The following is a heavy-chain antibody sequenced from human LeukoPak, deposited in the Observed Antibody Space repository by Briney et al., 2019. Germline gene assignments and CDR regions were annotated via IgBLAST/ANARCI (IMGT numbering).Heavy chain of an antibody. Sequence: PSETLSLTCTVSDGSISSSSYYWGWIRQPPGKGLEWIGNIYYSGSTYYNPSLKSRVTISVDTSKNQFSLKLSSVTAADTAVYYCARHRGITMVRGVISSSWFDPWGQGTLVTVSS. D-gene: IGHD3-10*01. V-gene: IGHV4-39*01. CDR3: ARHRGITMVRGVISSSWFDP. CDR2: IYYSGST. CDR1: DGSISSSSYY. J-gene: IGHJ5*02.